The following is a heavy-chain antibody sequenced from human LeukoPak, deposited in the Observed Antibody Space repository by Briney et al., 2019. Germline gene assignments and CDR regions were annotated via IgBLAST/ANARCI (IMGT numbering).Heavy chain of an antibody. CDR2: ISSSSTI. CDR1: GFTFSSYS. CDR3: ASELAHCVGDCLQN. D-gene: IGHD2-21*02. J-gene: IGHJ4*02. V-gene: IGHV3-48*01. Sequence: GGSLRLSCAASGFTFSSYSMNWVRQAPGKGLEWVSYISSSSTIYYADSVKGRFTISRDNAKNSLYLQMDSLRAEDTAVYYCASELAHCVGDCLQNWGQGTLVTVSS.